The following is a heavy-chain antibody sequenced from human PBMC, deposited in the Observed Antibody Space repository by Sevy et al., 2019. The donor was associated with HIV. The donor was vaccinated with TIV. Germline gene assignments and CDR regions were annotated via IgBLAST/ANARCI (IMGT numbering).Heavy chain of an antibody. Sequence: GGSLRLSCAASGFTFSSYSMNWVRQAPGKGLERVSYISSSSSTIYYADSVKGRFTISRDNAKNSLYLQMNSLRDEDTAVYYCARDSEFDIVVVVAGVGDAFDIWCQGTMVTVSS. V-gene: IGHV3-48*02. CDR3: ARDSEFDIVVVVAGVGDAFDI. J-gene: IGHJ3*02. CDR2: ISSSSSTI. CDR1: GFTFSSYS. D-gene: IGHD2-15*01.